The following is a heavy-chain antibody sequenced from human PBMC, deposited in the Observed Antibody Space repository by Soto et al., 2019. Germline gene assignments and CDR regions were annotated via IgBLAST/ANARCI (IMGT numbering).Heavy chain of an antibody. CDR3: AKDLAYSSGWGLIYYYYGMDV. Sequence: RGSLRLSCAASGFTFRSYAMSWVRQAPGKGLEWVSAISGSGGSTYYADSVKGRFTISRDNSKNTLYLQMNSLRAEDTAVYYCAKDLAYSSGWGLIYYYYGMDVWGQGTTVTVSS. V-gene: IGHV3-23*01. CDR2: ISGSGGST. CDR1: GFTFRSYA. D-gene: IGHD6-19*01. J-gene: IGHJ6*02.